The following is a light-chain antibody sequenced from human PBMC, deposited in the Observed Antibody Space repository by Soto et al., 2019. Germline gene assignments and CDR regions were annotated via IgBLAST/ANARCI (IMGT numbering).Light chain of an antibody. Sequence: DIQMTQSPSSVSASVGDRVTITCWASQGISNWLAWYQQKPGKAPKVLIYAASSLQSGVSSRFSGSGSGTELTLTISSLQPEDFATYYCQQANSFPALTFGGGTKVEIK. V-gene: IGKV1-12*01. CDR1: QGISNW. CDR2: AAS. CDR3: QQANSFPALT. J-gene: IGKJ4*01.